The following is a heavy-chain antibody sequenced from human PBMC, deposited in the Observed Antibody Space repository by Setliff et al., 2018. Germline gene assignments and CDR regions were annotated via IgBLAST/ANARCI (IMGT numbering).Heavy chain of an antibody. D-gene: IGHD3-9*01. CDR1: GYTFTDYC. CDR2: LNPKNNDT. Sequence: ASVKVSCKTSGYTFTDYCIHWVRQAPGEGLEWMGWLNPKNNDTSYAQKFLGRVTMTRDTSISAAYMELITLRSDDTALYYCARDPLPKHYDVVTGYYSAPNYYYMDVWGKGTTVTVSS. CDR3: ARDPLPKHYDVVTGYYSAPNYYYMDV. V-gene: IGHV1-2*02. J-gene: IGHJ6*03.